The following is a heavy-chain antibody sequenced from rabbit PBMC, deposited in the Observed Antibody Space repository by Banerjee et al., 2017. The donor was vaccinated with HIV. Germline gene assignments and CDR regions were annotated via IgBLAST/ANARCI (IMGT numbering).Heavy chain of an antibody. D-gene: IGHD4-1*01. CDR3: ARDLAGVIGWNFNL. V-gene: IGHV1S45*01. CDR2: ISTSSGST. Sequence: QEQLGESRGELVKPEGSLTITCTASGLDLSSYYMSWVRQAPGKGLELIACISTSSGSTYYASWAKGRFTISKASWTTVTLQMTSLTAADTATYFCARDLAGVIGWNFNLWGPGTLVTVS. CDR1: GLDLSSYYM. J-gene: IGHJ4*01.